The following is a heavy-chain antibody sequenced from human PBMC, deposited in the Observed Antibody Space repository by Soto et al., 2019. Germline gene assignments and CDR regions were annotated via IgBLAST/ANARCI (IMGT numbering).Heavy chain of an antibody. D-gene: IGHD6-19*01. J-gene: IGHJ6*02. V-gene: IGHV6-1*01. CDR2: TYYRSKWYN. CDR1: GDSVSSNSAA. CDR3: ARDLPNKQWLVRDYYYGMDV. Sequence: PSQTLSLTCAISGDSVSSNSAAWNWIRQSPSRGLEWLGRTYYRSKWYNDYAVSVKSRITINPDTSKNQFSLQLNSVTPEDTAVYYCARDLPNKQWLVRDYYYGMDVWGQGTTVTVSS.